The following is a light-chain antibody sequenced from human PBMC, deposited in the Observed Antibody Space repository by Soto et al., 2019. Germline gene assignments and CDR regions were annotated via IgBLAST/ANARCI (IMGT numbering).Light chain of an antibody. J-gene: IGLJ1*01. V-gene: IGLV2-8*01. CDR2: EVY. CDR1: SSDIGAYNF. CDR3: SAHAGSNDPLA. Sequence: QSALTQPPSASGSPGQSVTISCTGSSSDIGAYNFVSWYQQHPGKAPKVIISEVYKRPSGVPSRFSGSKSGNTASLTISGLAADDEDDYYCSAHAGSNDPLAFGGGTKLTVL.